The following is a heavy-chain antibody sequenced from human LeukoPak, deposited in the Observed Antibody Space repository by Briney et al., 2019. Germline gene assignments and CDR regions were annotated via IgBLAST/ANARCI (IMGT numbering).Heavy chain of an antibody. CDR1: GFTFSSYG. D-gene: IGHD2-2*01. V-gene: IGHV3-30*02. CDR2: IRYDGSNK. CDR3: AKDAVPAAIHWFDP. Sequence: GGSLRLSCAASGFTFSSYGMHWVRQAPGKGLEWVAFIRYDGSNKYYADSVKGRFTISRDNSKNTLYLQMNSLRAEDTAVYYCAKDAVPAAIHWFDPWGQGTLVTVSS. J-gene: IGHJ5*02.